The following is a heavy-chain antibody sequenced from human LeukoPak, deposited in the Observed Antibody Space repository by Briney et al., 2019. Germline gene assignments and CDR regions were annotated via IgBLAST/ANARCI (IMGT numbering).Heavy chain of an antibody. V-gene: IGHV3-30*04. CDR3: ARPPRAVVTYYAGMDV. CDR2: ISHDGESK. J-gene: IGHJ6*02. Sequence: PGGSLRLSCIASGFSFSDYAIHWVRQTPGKGLHWVAVISHDGESKYVADFVRGRFTISRDNSKNTLALQKNSLRAEDSGVYYCARPPRAVVTYYAGMDVWGQGTTVAVSS. CDR1: GFSFSDYA. D-gene: IGHD2-21*02.